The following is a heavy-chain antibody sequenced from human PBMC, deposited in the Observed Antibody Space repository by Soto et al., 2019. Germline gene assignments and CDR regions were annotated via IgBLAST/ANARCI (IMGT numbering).Heavy chain of an antibody. D-gene: IGHD3-10*01. J-gene: IGHJ4*02. V-gene: IGHV3-30-3*01. Sequence: QVQLVESGGGVVQPGRSLRLSCAASGFTFSSYAMHWVRQAPGKGLEWVAVISYDGSNKYYADSVKGRFTISRDNSKNTLYLQMNSLSAEDTAVYYCAREGRDYWGQGTLVTVSS. CDR3: AREGRDY. CDR1: GFTFSSYA. CDR2: ISYDGSNK.